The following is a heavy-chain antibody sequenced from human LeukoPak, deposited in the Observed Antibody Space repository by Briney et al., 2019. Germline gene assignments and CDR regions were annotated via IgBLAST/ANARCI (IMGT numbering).Heavy chain of an antibody. CDR1: GFTFTSYS. CDR2: IKHNGGEK. CDR3: DRGWRTSGYYLYHFDY. Sequence: GGSLRLSCAASGFTFTSYSMSWVRQAPGKGLEWVASIKHNGGEKYYVDSVKGRFTISRDNAKNSLYLEMSSLRVEDTAVYARDRGWRTSGYYLYHFDYWGQGTLVTFAS. D-gene: IGHD3-22*01. J-gene: IGHJ4*02. V-gene: IGHV3-7*01.